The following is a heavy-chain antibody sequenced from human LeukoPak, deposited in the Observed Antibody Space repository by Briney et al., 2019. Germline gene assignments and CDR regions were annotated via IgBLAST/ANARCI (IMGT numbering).Heavy chain of an antibody. CDR2: IRYDGSNK. D-gene: IGHD5-12*01. Sequence: PGGSLRLSCAASGFTVSSNYMSWVRQAPGKGLEWVAFIRYDGSNKYYADSVKGRFTISRDNSKNTLYLQMNSLRAEDTAVYYCAKAAVGSGYDLAYYYYYYMDVWGKGTTVTISS. J-gene: IGHJ6*03. CDR1: GFTVSSNY. CDR3: AKAAVGSGYDLAYYYYYYMDV. V-gene: IGHV3-30*02.